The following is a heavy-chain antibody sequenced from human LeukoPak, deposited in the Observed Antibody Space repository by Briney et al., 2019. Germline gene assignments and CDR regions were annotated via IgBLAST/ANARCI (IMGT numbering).Heavy chain of an antibody. Sequence: ASVKVSCKASGYTFTSYYMHWVRQATGQGLEWMGWMNPNSGNTGYAQKFQGRVTMTRNTSISTAYMELSSLRSEDTAVYYCARATLRYFDWLFYYYYMDVWGKGTTVTISS. J-gene: IGHJ6*03. CDR1: GYTFTSYY. V-gene: IGHV1-8*01. D-gene: IGHD3-9*01. CDR3: ARATLRYFDWLFYYYYMDV. CDR2: MNPNSGNT.